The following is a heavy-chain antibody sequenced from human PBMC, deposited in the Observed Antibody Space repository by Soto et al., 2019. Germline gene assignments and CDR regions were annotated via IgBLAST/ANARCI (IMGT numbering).Heavy chain of an antibody. CDR1: GFSFSSFA. CDR2: ISDDGASI. V-gene: IGHV3-48*03. Sequence: GSLRLSCEASGFSFSSFAMNWVRQAPGRGLEWVSYISDDGASIYYADSLKGRFTISRDNAKNSLSLQMNNLRAEDTAVYYCARENSVQAWSHNFDHWGLGTLVTVSS. CDR3: ARENSVQAWSHNFDH. D-gene: IGHD5-18*01. J-gene: IGHJ4*02.